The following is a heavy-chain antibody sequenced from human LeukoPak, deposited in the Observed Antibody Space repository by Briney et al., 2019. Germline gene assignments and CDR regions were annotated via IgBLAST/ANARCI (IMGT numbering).Heavy chain of an antibody. Sequence: PSETLSLTCTVSGGSISSGDYYWSWIRQPPGKGLEWIGEINHSGSTNYNPSLKSRVTISVDTSKNQFSLKLSSVTAADTAVYYCARGLRYCSSTSCYRGNWFDPWGQGTLVTVSS. CDR3: ARGLRYCSSTSCYRGNWFDP. V-gene: IGHV4-39*07. CDR1: GGSISSGDYY. CDR2: INHSGST. D-gene: IGHD2-2*02. J-gene: IGHJ5*02.